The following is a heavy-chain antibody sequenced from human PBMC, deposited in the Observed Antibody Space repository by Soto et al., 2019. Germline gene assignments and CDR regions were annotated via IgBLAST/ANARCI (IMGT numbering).Heavy chain of an antibody. Sequence: GGSLRLSCAASGFTFSNAWMSWVRQAPGKGLEWVGRIKSKTDGGTTDYAAPVKGRLNISRDDSKNTLYLQMNSLKTEDTAVYYCTTDHSPYGSGSYWVYWGQGTLVTVSS. J-gene: IGHJ4*02. D-gene: IGHD3-10*01. CDR3: TTDHSPYGSGSYWVY. CDR1: GFTFSNAW. CDR2: IKSKTDGGTT. V-gene: IGHV3-15*01.